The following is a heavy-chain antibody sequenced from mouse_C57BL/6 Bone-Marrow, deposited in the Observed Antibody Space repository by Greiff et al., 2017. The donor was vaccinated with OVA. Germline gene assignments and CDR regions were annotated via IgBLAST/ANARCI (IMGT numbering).Heavy chain of an antibody. CDR1: GYSFTGYY. D-gene: IGHD1-1*01. Sequence: EVQLQQSGPELVKPGASVKISCKASGYSFTGYYMHWVKQSHGNILDWIGYIYPYNGGSSYNQKFKGKATLTVDKSSSTAYMELRSLTSEDSAVYYCATYYYGSRPYWYFDVWGTGTTVTVSS. J-gene: IGHJ1*03. V-gene: IGHV1-31*01. CDR2: IYPYNGGS. CDR3: ATYYYGSRPYWYFDV.